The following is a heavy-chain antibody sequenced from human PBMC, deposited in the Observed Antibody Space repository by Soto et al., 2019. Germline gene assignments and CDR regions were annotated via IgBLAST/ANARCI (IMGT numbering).Heavy chain of an antibody. J-gene: IGHJ4*02. CDR2: IKSKTDGGTT. CDR1: GFTFNNAW. Sequence: PGGSLRLSCAASGFTFNNAWMNWLPQAPGKGLEWVGRIKSKTDGGTTDYAAPVKGRFTISRDDSKNTLYLQMNSLKTEDTAVYYCTPGLMGYYYDGLFDYWGQGTLVTVSS. V-gene: IGHV3-15*07. CDR3: TPGLMGYYYDGLFDY. D-gene: IGHD1-26*01.